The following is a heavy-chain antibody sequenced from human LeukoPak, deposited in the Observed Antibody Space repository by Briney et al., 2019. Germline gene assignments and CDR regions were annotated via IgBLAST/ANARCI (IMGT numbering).Heavy chain of an antibody. CDR2: IWYDGRSK. J-gene: IGHJ4*02. CDR1: GFIFSSYG. CDR3: TRDPDGYCRDTNCYSDFFDS. V-gene: IGHV3-33*01. D-gene: IGHD2-2*03. Sequence: GGSLRLSCAASGFIFSSYGMHWVRQAPGKGLEWVAVIWYDGRSKYYSDSVKGRFTISRDNSKNTVYLEMNGLRAEDTAVYHCTRDPDGYCRDTNCYSDFFDSWGQGTLVTVSS.